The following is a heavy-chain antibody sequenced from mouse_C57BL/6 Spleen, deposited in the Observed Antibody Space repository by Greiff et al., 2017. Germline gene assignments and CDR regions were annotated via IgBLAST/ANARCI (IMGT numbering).Heavy chain of an antibody. J-gene: IGHJ4*01. CDR1: GYTFTSYW. V-gene: IGHV1-50*01. D-gene: IGHD1-1*01. Sequence: QVQLQQPGAELVKPGASVKLSCKASGYTFTSYWMQWVKQRPGQGLEWIGELDPSDSYTTSNQKFKGKATLTVDTSSSTAYMQLRSLPSEDSAVXNGARWDTKVGATDAMDYGGQGTSVTVSS. CDR2: LDPSDSYT. CDR3: ARWDTKVGATDAMDY.